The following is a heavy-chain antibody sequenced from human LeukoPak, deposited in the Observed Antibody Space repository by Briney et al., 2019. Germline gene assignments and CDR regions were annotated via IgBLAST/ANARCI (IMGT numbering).Heavy chain of an antibody. J-gene: IGHJ4*02. V-gene: IGHV3-15*01. CDR1: GFTFNNAW. CDR3: TTLYGSGSYY. CDR2: IRSKTDGETT. D-gene: IGHD3-10*01. Sequence: GGSLRLSCEVSGFTFNNAWMSWVRQPPGKGLEGVGRIRSKTDGETTDYAAPVQGRFTISRDDSKNTLYLEMNSLKTEDTAVYNCTTLYGSGSYYWGQGTLVTVPS.